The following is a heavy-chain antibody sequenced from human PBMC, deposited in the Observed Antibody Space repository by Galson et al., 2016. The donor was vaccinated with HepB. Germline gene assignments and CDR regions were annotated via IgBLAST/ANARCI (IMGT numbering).Heavy chain of an antibody. D-gene: IGHD6-19*01. V-gene: IGHV3-23*01. CDR3: ARSGAWSISWMDL. CDR2: SSGTGATT. CDR1: GFTLSTYA. J-gene: IGHJ6*02. Sequence: SLRLSCAASGFTLSTYAMSWVRQAPGKGLEWVSSSSGTGATTYYADSVKGRFTISRDNLRNTLYLQMNSLRADDTAVYYCARSGAWSISWMDLWGQGATVTVSS.